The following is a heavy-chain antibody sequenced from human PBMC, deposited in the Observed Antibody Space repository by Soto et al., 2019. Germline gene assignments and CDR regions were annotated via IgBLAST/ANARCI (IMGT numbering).Heavy chain of an antibody. CDR2: ISYDGSNK. V-gene: IGHV3-30*03. D-gene: IGHD4-4*01. Sequence: QVQLVESGGGVVQPGRSLRLSCAASGFTFSSYGMHWVRQAPGKGLEWVAVISYDGSNKYYADSVKGRFTISSDNSKNTLYLQMNSLRAEDTAVYYCATATVTTGPPFDYWGQGTLVTVSS. CDR3: ATATVTTGPPFDY. CDR1: GFTFSSYG. J-gene: IGHJ4*02.